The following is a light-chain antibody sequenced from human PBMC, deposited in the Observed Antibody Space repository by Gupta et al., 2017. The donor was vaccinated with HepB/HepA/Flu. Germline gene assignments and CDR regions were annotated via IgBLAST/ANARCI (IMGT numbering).Light chain of an antibody. Sequence: VSVSPGHTARITCSGDALPKQHAYWYQQKPGPTPVLVIYKDTERPSGIPERFSGSTSGSKVTLTISGVQAEDEADYYCQSADSDDNDVVFGGGTKRTVL. J-gene: IGLJ2*01. V-gene: IGLV3-25*03. CDR3: QSADSDDNDVV. CDR2: KDT. CDR1: ALPKQH.